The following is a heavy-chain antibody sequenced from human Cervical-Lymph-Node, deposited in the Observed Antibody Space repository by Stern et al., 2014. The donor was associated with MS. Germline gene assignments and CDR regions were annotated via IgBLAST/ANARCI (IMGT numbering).Heavy chain of an antibody. CDR2: IYPDDSDT. J-gene: IGHJ6*02. CDR1: GYTFTNNW. V-gene: IGHV5-51*03. Sequence: VQLVESGAEVKKPGESLKISCKGSGYTFTNNWIAWVRQMPGKGLEWMGIIYPDDSDTRYSPSLQGQVTISANKSIITPSLQGSSLKAADSAVYYWARPPPRRKWDDPNYGMDVWGQGTTVTVSS. CDR3: ARPPPRRKWDDPNYGMDV. D-gene: IGHD1-1*01.